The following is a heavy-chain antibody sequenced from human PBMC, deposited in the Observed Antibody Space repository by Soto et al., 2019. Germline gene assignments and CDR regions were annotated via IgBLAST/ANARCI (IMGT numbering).Heavy chain of an antibody. CDR3: ARGDGYSNYYYYGMDV. CDR1: GGSISSYY. J-gene: IGHJ6*02. V-gene: IGHV4-59*01. Sequence: NPSETLSLTCTVSGGSISSYYWSWIRQPPGKGLEWIGYIYYSGSTNYNPSLKSRVTISVDTSKNQFSLKLSSVTAADTAVYYCARGDGYSNYYYYGMDVWGQGTTVTVSS. CDR2: IYYSGST. D-gene: IGHD4-4*01.